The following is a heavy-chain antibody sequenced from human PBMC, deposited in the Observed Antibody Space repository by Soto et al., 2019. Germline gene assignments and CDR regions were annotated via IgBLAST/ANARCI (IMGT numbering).Heavy chain of an antibody. V-gene: IGHV4-39*01. Sequence: QLQLQESGPGLVKPSETLSLTCTVSGGSISSSSYYWGWIRQPPGKGLEWIGSIYYSGSTYYNPSLNTRVTISVDTSKNQFSLKLSSVTAADTAVYYCARRVRGTQAWYFDLWGRGTLVTVSS. CDR2: IYYSGST. J-gene: IGHJ2*01. CDR1: GGSISSSSYY. CDR3: ARRVRGTQAWYFDL. D-gene: IGHD3-10*01.